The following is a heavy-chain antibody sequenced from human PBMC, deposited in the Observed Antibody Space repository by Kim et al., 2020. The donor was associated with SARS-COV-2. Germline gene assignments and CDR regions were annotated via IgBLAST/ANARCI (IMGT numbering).Heavy chain of an antibody. J-gene: IGHJ6*02. Sequence: SVKVSCKASGGTFSSYAISWVRQAPGQGLEWMGGIIPIFGTANYAQKSQGRVTITADESTSTAYMELSSLRSEDTAVYYCARDTNSSSWWYYYYGMDVWGQGTTVTVSS. CDR2: IIPIFGTA. CDR3: ARDTNSSSWWYYYYGMDV. D-gene: IGHD6-13*01. V-gene: IGHV1-69*13. CDR1: GGTFSSYA.